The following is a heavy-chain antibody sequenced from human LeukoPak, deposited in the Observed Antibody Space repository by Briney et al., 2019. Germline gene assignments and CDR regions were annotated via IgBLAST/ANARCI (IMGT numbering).Heavy chain of an antibody. CDR1: GFTFGSYG. Sequence: GGSLRLSCAASGFTFGSYGMHWVRQAPGKGLEWVTFIRNDGSNKYYADSVKGRFTISRDNSENTLYLQMNTLRAEDTAVYYCAKGVKHIVVVTAQHYFDYWGQGTLVTVSS. V-gene: IGHV3-30*02. CDR2: IRNDGSNK. J-gene: IGHJ4*02. D-gene: IGHD2-21*02. CDR3: AKGVKHIVVVTAQHYFDY.